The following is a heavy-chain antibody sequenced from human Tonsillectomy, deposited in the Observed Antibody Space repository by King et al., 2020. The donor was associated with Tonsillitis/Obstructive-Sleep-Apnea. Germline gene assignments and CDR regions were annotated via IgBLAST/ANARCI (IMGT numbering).Heavy chain of an antibody. D-gene: IGHD3-3*01. CDR1: GFSLSTRGVG. J-gene: IGHJ4*02. CDR2: IYWDDDK. Sequence: ITLKESGPTLVKPTQTLTLTCTFSGFSLSTRGVGVGWIRQPPGKALEWLALIYWDDDKRYSPSLKSRLTITKDTSKNEVVLTMTNMDPVDTATYFCAHSVAYYDFWSAYFLGSIGDWGQGILVTVSS. CDR3: AHSVAYYDFWSAYFLGSIGD. V-gene: IGHV2-5*02.